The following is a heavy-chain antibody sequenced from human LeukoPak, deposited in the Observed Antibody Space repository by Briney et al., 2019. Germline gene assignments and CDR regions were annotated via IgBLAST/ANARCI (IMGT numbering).Heavy chain of an antibody. J-gene: IGHJ4*02. CDR3: ARVGGGSSGLYFDY. D-gene: IGHD6-19*01. Sequence: ASVKVSCKASGYTFTVYYMHWVRQAPGQGLEWMGWINPNSGGTNYAQKFQGRVTMTRDTSISTAYMELSRLRSDDTAVYYCARVGGGSSGLYFDYWGQGTLVTVSS. CDR1: GYTFTVYY. CDR2: INPNSGGT. V-gene: IGHV1-2*02.